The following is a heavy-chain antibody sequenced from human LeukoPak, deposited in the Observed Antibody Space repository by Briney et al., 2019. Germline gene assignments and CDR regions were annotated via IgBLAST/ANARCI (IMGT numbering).Heavy chain of an antibody. D-gene: IGHD1-26*01. Sequence: GGSLRLSCAASGFTVSSNYMSWVRQAPGKGLEWVSVIYSGGSTYYADSVKGRFTISRDNAKNSLYLQMNSLRAEDTAVYYCAREGRSGSYLGRFDPWGQGTLVTVSS. V-gene: IGHV3-66*01. CDR1: GFTVSSNY. CDR3: AREGRSGSYLGRFDP. CDR2: IYSGGST. J-gene: IGHJ5*02.